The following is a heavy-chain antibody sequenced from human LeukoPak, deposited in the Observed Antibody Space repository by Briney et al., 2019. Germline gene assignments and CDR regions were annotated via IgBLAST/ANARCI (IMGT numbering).Heavy chain of an antibody. CDR1: GYTFTGYY. D-gene: IGHD1-26*01. CDR2: ISAYNGNT. V-gene: IGHV1-18*04. CDR3: ARDSGSYGFDP. J-gene: IGHJ5*02. Sequence: ASVKVSCKASGYTFTGYYMHWVRQAPGQGLEWMGWISAYNGNTNYAQKLQGRVTMTTDTSTSTAYMELRSLRSDDTAVYYCARDSGSYGFDPWGQGTLVTVSS.